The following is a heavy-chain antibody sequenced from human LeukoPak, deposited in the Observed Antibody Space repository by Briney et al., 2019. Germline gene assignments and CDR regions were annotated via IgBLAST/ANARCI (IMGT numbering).Heavy chain of an antibody. CDR1: GYTFTSYG. J-gene: IGHJ4*02. CDR2: INPSGGST. D-gene: IGHD3-22*01. CDR3: ARDRDYYDSSGYEFDY. V-gene: IGHV1-46*01. Sequence: GASVKVSCKASGYTFTSYGISWVRQAPGQGLEWMGIINPSGGSTSYAQKFQGRVTMTRDMSTSTVYMELSSLRSEDTAVYYCARDRDYYDSSGYEFDYWGQGTLVTVSS.